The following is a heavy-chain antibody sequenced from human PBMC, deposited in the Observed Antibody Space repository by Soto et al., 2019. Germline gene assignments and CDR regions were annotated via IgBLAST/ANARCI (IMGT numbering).Heavy chain of an antibody. Sequence: SETLSLTCSVSGDSITNYYWNWIRQPPGKGLEGIGSILYSGSTNYNPSLKSRVTISIDTSKNQIALKLTSVTAADTAVYYCARKFSGLYSGFGPWGQGVMVTVS. V-gene: IGHV4-59*01. J-gene: IGHJ5*02. CDR1: GDSITNYY. CDR2: ILYSGST. CDR3: ARKFSGLYSGFGP. D-gene: IGHD6-19*01.